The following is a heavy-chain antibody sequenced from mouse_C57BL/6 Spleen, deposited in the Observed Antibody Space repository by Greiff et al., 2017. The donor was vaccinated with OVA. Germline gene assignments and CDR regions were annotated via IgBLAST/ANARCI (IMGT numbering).Heavy chain of an antibody. CDR2: ISSGGSYT. CDR1: GFTFSSYG. V-gene: IGHV5-6*01. D-gene: IGHD2-1*01. Sequence: VQLVESGGDLVKPGGSLKLSCAASGFTFSSYGMSWVRQTPDKRLEWVATISSGGSYTYYPDSVKGRFTISRDNAKNTLYLQMSSLKSEDTAMYYCARQGDGNYVKFAYWGQGTLVTVSA. J-gene: IGHJ3*01. CDR3: ARQGDGNYVKFAY.